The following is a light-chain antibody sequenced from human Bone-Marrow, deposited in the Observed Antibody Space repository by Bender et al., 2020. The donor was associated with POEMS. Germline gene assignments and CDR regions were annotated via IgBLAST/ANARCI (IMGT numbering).Light chain of an antibody. CDR2: GNN. J-gene: IGLJ3*02. CDR3: SAWDDSLSGWV. CDR1: SSNIGAGYD. Sequence: QSVLTQPPSVSGAPGQRVTISCTGSSSNIGAGYDVHWYQQLPGTAPKVLIYGNNNRPSGVPDRFSGSKSGTSASLAISERQSEDEALYYCSAWDDSLSGWVFGGGTKLTVL. V-gene: IGLV1-40*01.